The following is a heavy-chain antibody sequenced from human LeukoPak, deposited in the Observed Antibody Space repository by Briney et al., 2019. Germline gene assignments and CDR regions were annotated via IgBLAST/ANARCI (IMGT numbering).Heavy chain of an antibody. V-gene: IGHV4-30-4*08. J-gene: IGHJ1*01. Sequence: PSETLSLTCTVSGGSISSGDYYWSWIRQPPGKGLEWIGYIYYSGGTYYNPSLKSRVTISVDTSKNQFSLKLISVTAADTAVYYCARDPSGEKWLVRGYFQHWGQGTLVTVSS. CDR1: GGSISSGDYY. D-gene: IGHD6-19*01. CDR2: IYYSGGT. CDR3: ARDPSGEKWLVRGYFQH.